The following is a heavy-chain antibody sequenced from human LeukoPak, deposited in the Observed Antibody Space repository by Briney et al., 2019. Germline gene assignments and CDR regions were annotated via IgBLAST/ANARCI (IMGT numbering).Heavy chain of an antibody. V-gene: IGHV3-48*04. CDR3: ARVSSSWNDY. D-gene: IGHD6-13*01. J-gene: IGHJ4*02. CDR1: GFTFSSYS. Sequence: GGSLRLSCAVSGFTFSSYSMTWVRQAPGKGLEWVSYISSTSSTVYYADSVKGRFTISRDNAKNSLYLQMNSLRAEDTAVYYCARVSSSWNDYWGQGTLVTVSS. CDR2: ISSTSSTV.